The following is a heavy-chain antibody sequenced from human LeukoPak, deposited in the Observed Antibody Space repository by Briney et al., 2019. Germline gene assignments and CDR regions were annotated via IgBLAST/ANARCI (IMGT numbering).Heavy chain of an antibody. V-gene: IGHV3-23*01. D-gene: IGHD4-17*01. Sequence: GGSLRLYCAASGFTFSSYGMHWVRQAPGKGLEWVSAISGSGGSTYYADSVKGRFTISRDNSKNTLYLQMNSLRAEDTAVYYCAKDWYDYGDYDAFDIWGQGTMVTVSS. CDR1: GFTFSSYG. CDR3: AKDWYDYGDYDAFDI. CDR2: ISGSGGST. J-gene: IGHJ3*02.